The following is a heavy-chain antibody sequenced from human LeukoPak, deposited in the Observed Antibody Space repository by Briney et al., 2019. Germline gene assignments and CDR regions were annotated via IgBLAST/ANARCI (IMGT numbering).Heavy chain of an antibody. J-gene: IGHJ5*02. D-gene: IGHD3-10*01. Sequence: ASVKVSCKASGYTFTGYFMHWVRQAPGQGLEWMGWINPNSGGTNYAQKFQGRVTMTRDTSISTAYMELSRLRSDDTAVYYCARHGLRSGTRITMVRGVIRHNWFDPWGQGTLVTVSS. CDR2: INPNSGGT. V-gene: IGHV1-2*02. CDR1: GYTFTGYF. CDR3: ARHGLRSGTRITMVRGVIRHNWFDP.